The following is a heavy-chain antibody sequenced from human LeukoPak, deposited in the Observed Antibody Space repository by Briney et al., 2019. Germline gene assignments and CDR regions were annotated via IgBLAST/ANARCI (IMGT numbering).Heavy chain of an antibody. CDR3: SLGYYFDY. CDR2: INHSGST. V-gene: IGHV4-34*01. CDR1: GGSFSGYY. D-gene: IGHD3-16*01. Sequence: SETLSLTCAVYGGSFSGYYWSWIRHPPGKGLEWIGEINHSGSTNYNPSLKSRVTISVDTSKNQFSLKLSSVTAADTAVYYCSLGYYFDYWGQGTLVTVSS. J-gene: IGHJ4*02.